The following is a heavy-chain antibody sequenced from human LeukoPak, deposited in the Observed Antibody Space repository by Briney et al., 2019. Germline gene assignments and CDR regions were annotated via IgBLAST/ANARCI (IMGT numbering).Heavy chain of an antibody. CDR3: TRASRYDYYGSGSYYNGGDY. Sequence: GGSLRLSCAASGFTFTTYWMSWVRQAPGKGLEWVANIKQDGTEKYYVDSVKGRFTISRDNAKNSLYLQMNSLKTEDTAVYYCTRASRYDYYGSGSYYNGGDYWGQGTLVTVSS. CDR2: IKQDGTEK. J-gene: IGHJ4*02. V-gene: IGHV3-7*03. D-gene: IGHD3-10*01. CDR1: GFTFTTYW.